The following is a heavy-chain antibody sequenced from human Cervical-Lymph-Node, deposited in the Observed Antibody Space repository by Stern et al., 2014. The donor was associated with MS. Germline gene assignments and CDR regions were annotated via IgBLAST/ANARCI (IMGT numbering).Heavy chain of an antibody. CDR1: GFTFSNYA. D-gene: IGHD3-10*01. CDR2: ISFDASSS. V-gene: IGHV3-30-3*01. Sequence: VQLVESGGGVVQPGRSLRLSCAASGFTFSNYAMHWVRQAPGKGLEWVAFISFDASSSFYTDSVKGRFTISRDNSKNTLYLQMNSLRVEDTAVYYCARVMGSATFFDFWGQGTLVAVSS. J-gene: IGHJ4*02. CDR3: ARVMGSATFFDF.